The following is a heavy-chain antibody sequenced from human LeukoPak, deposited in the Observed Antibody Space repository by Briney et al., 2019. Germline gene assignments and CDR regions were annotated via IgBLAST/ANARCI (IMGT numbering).Heavy chain of an antibody. J-gene: IGHJ4*02. D-gene: IGHD6-13*01. CDR2: IIPIFGTA. CDR3: AREGRGAAAGFVY. CDR1: GGTFSSYA. V-gene: IGHV1-69*13. Sequence: ASVKVSCKASGGTFSSYAISWVRQAPGQGLEWMGGIIPIFGTANYAQKFQGRVTITADESTSTAYMELSSLRSEDTAVYYCAREGRGAAAGFVYWGQGTLVTVSS.